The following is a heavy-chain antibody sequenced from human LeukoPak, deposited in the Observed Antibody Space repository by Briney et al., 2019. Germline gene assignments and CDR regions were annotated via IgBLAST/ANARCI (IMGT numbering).Heavy chain of an antibody. D-gene: IGHD5-18*01. CDR2: ISYDGSNK. J-gene: IGHJ5*02. V-gene: IGHV3-30*18. Sequence: GGSLRLSCAASGFTFSSYGMHWVRQAPGKGLEWVAVISYDGSNKYYADSVKGRFTISRDNSKNTLCLQMNSLRAEDTGVYYCAKDSGRGWIKLWLHWFDPLGQGTLVTVSS. CDR3: AKDSGRGWIKLWLHWFDP. CDR1: GFTFSSYG.